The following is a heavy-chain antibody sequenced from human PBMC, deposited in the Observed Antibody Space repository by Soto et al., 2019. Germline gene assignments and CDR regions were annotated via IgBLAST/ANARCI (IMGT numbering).Heavy chain of an antibody. CDR3: ARSLLGNDYYSDGLDN. D-gene: IGHD3-22*01. CDR2: IIPIFDTT. V-gene: IGHV1-69*08. CDR1: GGPYSKYS. J-gene: IGHJ4*02. Sequence: QVQLVQSGTEVKKPGSSVTVSCKASGGPYSKYSISWVRQAPGQGLEWVGRIIPIFDTTNYAQKFQGRATITADKSTSTVYMDLSSLTSEDTAVYYCARSLLGNDYYSDGLDNWGQGALVTVSS.